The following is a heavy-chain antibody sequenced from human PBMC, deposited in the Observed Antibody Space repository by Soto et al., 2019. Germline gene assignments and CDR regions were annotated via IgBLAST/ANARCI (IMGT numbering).Heavy chain of an antibody. D-gene: IGHD3-3*01. J-gene: IGHJ4*02. CDR2: ISAYNGNT. CDR3: ARGPYDFWSGYYGDY. V-gene: IGHV1-18*01. CDR1: GYTFTSYG. Sequence: GASVKVSCKASGYTFTSYGISWVRQAPGQGLEWMGWISAYNGNTNYAQKLQGRVTMTTDTSTSTAYMELRSLRSDDTAVYYCARGPYDFWSGYYGDYWGQGTLVTVSS.